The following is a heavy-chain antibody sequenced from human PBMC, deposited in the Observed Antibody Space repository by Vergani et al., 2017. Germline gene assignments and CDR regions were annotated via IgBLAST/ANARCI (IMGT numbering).Heavy chain of an antibody. CDR2: IYRTGRT. Sequence: QVQLQESGPGLVKPSETLSLTCAVSGFSIDNGYYWDWIRQPPGKGLEWIGSIYRTGRTHFNPSLKSRVTISVDTSNNHFSLRLNSLTAADTAVYYCARRSGIVYDICSGTQYFFDVWGQEALVTVSS. CDR1: GFSIDNGYY. D-gene: IGHD3-3*01. J-gene: IGHJ4*02. V-gene: IGHV4-38-2*01. CDR3: ARRSGIVYDICSGTQYFFDV.